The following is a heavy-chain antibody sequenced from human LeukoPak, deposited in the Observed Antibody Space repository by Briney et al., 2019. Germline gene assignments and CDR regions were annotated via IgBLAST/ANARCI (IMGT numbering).Heavy chain of an antibody. CDR3: ARDMGDGGYNYGMDV. D-gene: IGHD3-10*01. CDR2: IIPIFDIA. Sequence: SVKVSCKASGGTFSTNAISWVRQAPGQGLEWMGRIIPIFDIANYAQKFQGRVTITADKSTSTAYIELSSLRSEDTAVYYCARDMGDGGYNYGMDVWGQGTTVTVSS. J-gene: IGHJ6*02. CDR1: GGTFSTNA. V-gene: IGHV1-69*04.